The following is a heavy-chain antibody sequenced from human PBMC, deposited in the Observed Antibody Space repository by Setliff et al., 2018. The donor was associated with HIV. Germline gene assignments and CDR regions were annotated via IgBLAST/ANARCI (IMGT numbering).Heavy chain of an antibody. Sequence: PETLSLTCTVSGSSVTNNYWSWIRQAPGKGLEWLGRISRSGSPKYNPSLESRVTMSVYTSKNQFSLKLRSVTATDTAVYSCARSRHCGSDCYFDYSGQGTLVTISS. J-gene: IGHJ4*02. CDR2: ISRSGSP. CDR3: ARSRHCGSDCYFDY. V-gene: IGHV4-4*07. D-gene: IGHD2-21*02. CDR1: GSSVTNNY.